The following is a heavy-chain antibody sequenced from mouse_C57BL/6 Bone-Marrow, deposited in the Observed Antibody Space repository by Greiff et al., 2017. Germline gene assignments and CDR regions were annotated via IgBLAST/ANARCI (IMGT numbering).Heavy chain of an antibody. CDR2: ISDGGSYT. V-gene: IGHV5-4*03. CDR3: ARPRRRVYYYAMDY. Sequence: EVMLVESGGGLVKPGGSLKLSCAASGFTFSSYAMSWVRQTPEKRLEWVATISDGGSYTYYPDNVKGRFTISRDNAKNNLYLQMGHLKSEDTAMYYCARPRRRVYYYAMDYWGQGTSVTVSA. CDR1: GFTFSSYA. D-gene: IGHD3-3*01. J-gene: IGHJ4*01.